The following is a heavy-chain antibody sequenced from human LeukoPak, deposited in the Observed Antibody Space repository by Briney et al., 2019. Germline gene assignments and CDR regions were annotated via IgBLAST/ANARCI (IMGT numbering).Heavy chain of an antibody. CDR2: IYHSGST. CDR3: ASGLWFGELLSFS. CDR1: GYSISSGYY. V-gene: IGHV4-38-2*01. Sequence: SETLSLTCAVYGYSISSGYYWGWIRQPPGKGLEWIGSIYHSGSTYYNPSLKSRVTISVDTSKNQFSLKLSSVTAADTAVYYCASGLWFGELLSFSWGQGTLVTVSS. J-gene: IGHJ5*02. D-gene: IGHD3-10*01.